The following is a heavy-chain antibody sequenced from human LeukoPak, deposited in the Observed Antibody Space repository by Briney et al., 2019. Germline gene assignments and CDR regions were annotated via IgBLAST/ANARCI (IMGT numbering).Heavy chain of an antibody. CDR2: ISRPGDTT. Sequence: GGSLRLSCAASGFTFSSYSMNWVRQAPGKGLEWVSSISRPGDTTYYADSVKGRFTLSRDNSKNTMYLQMNSLRAEDTAVYYCAKSHGGQLPEFDYWGQGSLVTVSS. D-gene: IGHD2-15*01. CDR1: GFTFSSYS. J-gene: IGHJ4*02. V-gene: IGHV3-23*01. CDR3: AKSHGGQLPEFDY.